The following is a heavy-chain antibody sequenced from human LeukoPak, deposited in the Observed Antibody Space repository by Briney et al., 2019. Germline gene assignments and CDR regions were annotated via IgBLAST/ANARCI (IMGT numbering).Heavy chain of an antibody. Sequence: NPSETLSLTCAVYGGSFSGCYWSWIRQPPGKGLEWIGEINHSGSTNYNPSLKSRVTISVDTSKNQFSLKLSSVTAADTAVYYCARDSIAAAGTKDAFDIWGQGTMVTVSS. CDR2: INHSGST. CDR1: GGSFSGCY. J-gene: IGHJ3*02. V-gene: IGHV4-34*01. D-gene: IGHD6-13*01. CDR3: ARDSIAAAGTKDAFDI.